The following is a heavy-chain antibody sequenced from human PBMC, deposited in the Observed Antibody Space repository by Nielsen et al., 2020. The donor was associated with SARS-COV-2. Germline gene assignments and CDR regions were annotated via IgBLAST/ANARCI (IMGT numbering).Heavy chain of an antibody. D-gene: IGHD3-3*01. CDR1: GFTFSSYW. V-gene: IGHV3-7*03. Sequence: GESLKISCAASGFTFSSYWMNWVRQAPGKGLEWVANIKQDGSEKYYVDSVKGRFTISRDNAKNSLYLQMNSLRAEDTAVYYCARENYDFWSGYYPRYYYYYMDVWGKGTTVTVSS. CDR2: IKQDGSEK. CDR3: ARENYDFWSGYYPRYYYYYMDV. J-gene: IGHJ6*03.